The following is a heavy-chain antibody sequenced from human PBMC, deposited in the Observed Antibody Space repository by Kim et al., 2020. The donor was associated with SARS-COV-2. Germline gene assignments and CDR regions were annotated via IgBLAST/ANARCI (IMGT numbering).Heavy chain of an antibody. CDR3: AREADSSSWIGIEVYWFDP. J-gene: IGHJ5*02. CDR1: GGSISSYY. Sequence: SETLSLTCTVSGGSISSYYWSWIRQPAGKGLEWIGRIYTSGSTNYNPSLKSRVTMSVDTSKNQFSLKLSSVTAADTAVYYCAREADSSSWIGIEVYWFDPWGQGTLVTVSS. CDR2: IYTSGST. V-gene: IGHV4-4*07. D-gene: IGHD6-13*01.